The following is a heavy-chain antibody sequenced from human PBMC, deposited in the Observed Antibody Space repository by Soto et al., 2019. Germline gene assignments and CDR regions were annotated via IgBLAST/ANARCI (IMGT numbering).Heavy chain of an antibody. CDR1: GFTFSSYG. CDR2: ISYDGGNK. CDR3: AKGPYNWKLNWFDP. V-gene: IGHV3-30*18. D-gene: IGHD1-20*01. J-gene: IGHJ5*02. Sequence: PGGSLRLSCAASGFTFSSYGMHWVRQAPGKGLEWVAVISYDGGNKYYADSVKGRFTISRDNSKNTLYLQMNSLRAEDTAVYYCAKGPYNWKLNWFDPWGQGTLVTVSS.